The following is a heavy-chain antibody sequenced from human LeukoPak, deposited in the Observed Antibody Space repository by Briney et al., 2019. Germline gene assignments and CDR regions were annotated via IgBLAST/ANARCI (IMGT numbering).Heavy chain of an antibody. J-gene: IGHJ4*02. D-gene: IGHD6-19*01. Sequence: HPGGSLRLSCAASGFTFSSYSMNWVRQAPGKGLEWVSYISSSSSTIYYADSVKGRFTISRDNAKNSLYLQMNSLRAEDTAVYYCARDGPYSGYYFDYWGQGTLVTVSS. CDR3: ARDGPYSGYYFDY. V-gene: IGHV3-48*04. CDR1: GFTFSSYS. CDR2: ISSSSSTI.